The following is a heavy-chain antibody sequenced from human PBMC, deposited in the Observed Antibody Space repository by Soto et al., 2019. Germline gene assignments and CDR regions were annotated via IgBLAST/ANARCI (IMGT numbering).Heavy chain of an antibody. CDR1: GGSFSGYY. Sequence: SENLSLTCAVHGGSFSGYYWSWIRQLTGKGREWIGEITPSGGTNYTPTLKSRATISLDTSKNQFSLRLRSVTAADTAVYYCADHYCWSRLRLGMDVWGQATTVT. CDR2: ITPSGGT. CDR3: ADHYCWSRLRLGMDV. V-gene: IGHV4-34*01. J-gene: IGHJ6*02. D-gene: IGHD5-12*01.